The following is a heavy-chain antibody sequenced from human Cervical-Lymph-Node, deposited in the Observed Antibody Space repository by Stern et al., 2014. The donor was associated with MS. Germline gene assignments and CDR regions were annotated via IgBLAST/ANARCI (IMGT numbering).Heavy chain of an antibody. CDR2: IWYDGSNK. V-gene: IGHV3-33*01. J-gene: IGHJ6*02. CDR1: GFTFSSYG. CDR3: ARDSGRGYSSSWYRDYYYGMDV. Sequence: DQLVESGGGVVQPGRSLRLSCAASGFTFSSYGMHWVRQAPGKGLEWVAVIWYDGSNKYYADSVKGRFTISRDNSKNTLYLQMNSLRAEDTAVYYCARDSGRGYSSSWYRDYYYGMDVWGQGTTVTVSS. D-gene: IGHD6-13*01.